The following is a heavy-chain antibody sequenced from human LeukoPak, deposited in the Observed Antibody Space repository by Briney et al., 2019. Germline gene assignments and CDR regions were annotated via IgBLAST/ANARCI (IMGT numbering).Heavy chain of an antibody. CDR1: GFTFSNFA. D-gene: IGHD6-19*01. CDR3: AKMVHTEQWLVPFDY. V-gene: IGHV3-23*01. Sequence: SGGSLRLSCAASGFTFSNFAMNWVRQAPGKGLEWVSTISGSGCITYYADSVKGRFTISRDNSKNTLYLQMNSLRAEDTAVYYCAKMVHTEQWLVPFDYWGQGTLVTVS. J-gene: IGHJ4*02. CDR2: ISGSGCIT.